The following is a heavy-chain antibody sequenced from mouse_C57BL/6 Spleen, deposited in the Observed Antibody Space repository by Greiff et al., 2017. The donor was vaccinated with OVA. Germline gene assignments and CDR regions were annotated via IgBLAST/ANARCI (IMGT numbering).Heavy chain of an antibody. J-gene: IGHJ4*01. Sequence: EVQVVESGGGLVQSGRSLRLSCATSGFTFSDFYMEWVRQAPGKGLEWIAASRNKANDYTTEYSASVKGRFIVSRDTSQSILYLQMNALRAEDTAIYYCARDAEGSTGDYAMDYWGQGTSVTVSS. V-gene: IGHV7-1*01. D-gene: IGHD1-1*01. CDR1: GFTFSDFY. CDR2: SRNKANDYTT. CDR3: ARDAEGSTGDYAMDY.